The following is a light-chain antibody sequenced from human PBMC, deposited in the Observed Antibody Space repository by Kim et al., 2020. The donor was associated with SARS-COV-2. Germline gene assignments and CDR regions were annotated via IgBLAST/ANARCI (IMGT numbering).Light chain of an antibody. V-gene: IGKV3-11*01. J-gene: IGKJ4*01. CDR2: DAS. Sequence: LSVSPGEIATLSCRASQGVSSYLAWYQQKPGQAPRLLIYDASNRATGIPARFSGSGSGTDFTLTISSLEPEDFAVYYCQQRSNWLTFGGGTKLEI. CDR3: QQRSNWLT. CDR1: QGVSSY.